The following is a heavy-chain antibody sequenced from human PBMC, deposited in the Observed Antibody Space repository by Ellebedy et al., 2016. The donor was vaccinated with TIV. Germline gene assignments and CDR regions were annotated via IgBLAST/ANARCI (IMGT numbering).Heavy chain of an antibody. J-gene: IGHJ4*02. CDR3: AKLAGIHPWYFDH. CDR2: IFRDGGTT. CDR1: GFAFTPCA. D-gene: IGHD2-15*01. V-gene: IGHV3-23*01. Sequence: PGGSLRLSCAASGFAFTPCAVSWVRQAPGKGLEWVSTIFRDGGTTYYADSVKGRFTISRENSKDTLSLQMNRLRAEDTAVYYCAKLAGIHPWYFDHWGQGTLVPVSS.